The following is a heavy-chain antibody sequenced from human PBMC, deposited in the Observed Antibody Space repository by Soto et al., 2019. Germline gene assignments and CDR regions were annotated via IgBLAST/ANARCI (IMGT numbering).Heavy chain of an antibody. CDR3: AGVGGDGDYSGWFDP. Sequence: QVQLVQSGAEVKKPGSSVKVSCKASGGTFSSYAISWVRQAPGQGLEWMGGIIPIFGTANYAQKFQGRVTITADEYTSTAYRELSSLRSEDTAVYYCAGVGGDGDYSGWFDPWGQGTLVTVSS. V-gene: IGHV1-69*12. CDR1: GGTFSSYA. CDR2: IIPIFGTA. J-gene: IGHJ5*02. D-gene: IGHD4-17*01.